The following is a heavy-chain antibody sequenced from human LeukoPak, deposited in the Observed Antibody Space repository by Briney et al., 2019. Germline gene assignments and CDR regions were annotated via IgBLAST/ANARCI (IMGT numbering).Heavy chain of an antibody. CDR1: GGSFSGYY. CDR2: INHSGST. J-gene: IGHJ4*02. CDR3: ARGYYYDSSGYYTLFDY. V-gene: IGHV4-34*01. D-gene: IGHD3-22*01. Sequence: SETLSLTCAVYGGSFSGYYWSWIRQPPGKGLEWIGEINHSGSTNYNPSLKSRVTISVGTSKNQFSLKLSSVTAADTAVYYCARGYYYDSSGYYTLFDYWGQGTLVTVSS.